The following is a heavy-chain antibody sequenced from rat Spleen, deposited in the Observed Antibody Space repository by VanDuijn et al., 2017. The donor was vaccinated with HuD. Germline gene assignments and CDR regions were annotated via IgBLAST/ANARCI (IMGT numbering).Heavy chain of an antibody. D-gene: IGHD1-1*01. CDR1: GFSLTTYH. V-gene: IGHV2-72*01. CDR2: MWAGGGT. J-gene: IGHJ2*01. Sequence: QVQLKESGPGLVQPSQTLSLTCTVSGFSLTTYHVSWVRQPPGKSLVWMGAMWAGGGTNYNLAVQSRLGISRDTSKSQVFLKMNRLQPEDTGTYYCARHDYSGDVDFDYWGQGVMVTVSS. CDR3: ARHDYSGDVDFDY.